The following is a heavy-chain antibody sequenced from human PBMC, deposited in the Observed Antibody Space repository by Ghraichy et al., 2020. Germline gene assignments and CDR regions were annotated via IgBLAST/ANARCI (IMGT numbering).Heavy chain of an antibody. CDR3: ASLTEDYYDSSGYPPFDY. V-gene: IGHV4-34*01. CDR2: INHSGST. Sequence: SETLSLTCAVYGGSFSGYYWSWIRQPPGKGLEWIGEINHSGSTNYNPSLKSRVTISVDTSKNQFSLKLSSVTAADTAVYYCASLTEDYYDSSGYPPFDYWGQGTLVTVSS. D-gene: IGHD3-22*01. CDR1: GGSFSGYY. J-gene: IGHJ4*02.